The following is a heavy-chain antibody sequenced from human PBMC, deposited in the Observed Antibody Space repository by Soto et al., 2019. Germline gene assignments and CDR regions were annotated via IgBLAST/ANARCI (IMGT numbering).Heavy chain of an antibody. Sequence: QVQLAQSGGEVKKPGASVKVSCKASGYTFSNYGIGWVRQAPGQGLEWMGWINGYNGNTNYAQKFQGRVTMTTDTSTTTAYMEVKSLRSDDTAVYYCAGGDSPVHFDNWGQGTLVTVSS. V-gene: IGHV1-18*01. CDR3: AGGDSPVHFDN. J-gene: IGHJ4*02. D-gene: IGHD4-4*01. CDR1: GYTFSNYG. CDR2: INGYNGNT.